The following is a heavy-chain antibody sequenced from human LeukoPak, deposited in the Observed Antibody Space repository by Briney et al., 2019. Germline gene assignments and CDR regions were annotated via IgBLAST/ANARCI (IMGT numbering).Heavy chain of an antibody. V-gene: IGHV3-21*01. CDR3: ARSGIRSDHYTYMAV. J-gene: IGHJ6*03. CDR1: GFPFITYR. D-gene: IGHD3-3*01. Sequence: GGSLRLSCSGSGFPFITYRVNWLRQAPGKGLEGCSTISSRWTYIYNADSVKGRFTISRDNDKNSLYLQMTSLTVEDTAVYHCARSGIRSDHYTYMAVWGKGTMVTVSS. CDR2: ISSRWTYI.